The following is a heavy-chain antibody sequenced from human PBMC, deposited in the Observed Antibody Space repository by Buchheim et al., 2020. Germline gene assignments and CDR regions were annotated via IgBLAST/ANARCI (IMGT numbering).Heavy chain of an antibody. Sequence: QVQLVQSGAEVKKPGASVKVSCKASGYTFTSYDINWVRQATGQGLEWMGWMNPNSGNTGYAQKFQGRVTMTRNTSISTAYMELSSMRSEYTAVYYWARAHPPYYDFWSGYYTGYYGMDVWGQGTT. V-gene: IGHV1-8*01. J-gene: IGHJ6*02. CDR3: ARAHPPYYDFWSGYYTGYYGMDV. D-gene: IGHD3-3*01. CDR2: MNPNSGNT. CDR1: GYTFTSYD.